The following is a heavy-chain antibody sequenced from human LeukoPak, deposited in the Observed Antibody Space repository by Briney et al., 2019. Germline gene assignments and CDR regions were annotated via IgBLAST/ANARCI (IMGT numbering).Heavy chain of an antibody. CDR1: GFSFSSDT. CDR3: AKGLLRAYFDY. J-gene: IGHJ4*02. V-gene: IGHV3-23*01. Sequence: GGAVRLSCRASGFSFSSDTMSWVRQAPGKGLEWVSSVGATTTTYYADSVKGRFTISRDNSQNTLYLQMNSLRADDTAVYYCAKGLLRAYFDYWGQGTLVTVSS. D-gene: IGHD5-24*01. CDR2: VGATTTT.